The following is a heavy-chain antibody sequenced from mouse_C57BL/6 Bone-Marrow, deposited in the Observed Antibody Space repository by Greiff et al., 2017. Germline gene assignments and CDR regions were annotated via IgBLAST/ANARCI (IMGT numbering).Heavy chain of an antibody. Sequence: EVQVVESGGGLVKPGGSLKLSCAASGFTFSSYSMSWVRQTPEKRLEWVATISGGGGNSYYPDRVKVRFTISRDNAKNTLYLQMSSLRSEDTALYYCARFADWGQGTTLTVSS. V-gene: IGHV5-9*01. CDR1: GFTFSSYS. J-gene: IGHJ2*01. CDR2: ISGGGGNS. CDR3: ARFAD.